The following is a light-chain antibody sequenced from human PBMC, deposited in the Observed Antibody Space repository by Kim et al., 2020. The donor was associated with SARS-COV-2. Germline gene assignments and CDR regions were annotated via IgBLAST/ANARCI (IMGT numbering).Light chain of an antibody. Sequence: EIVLTQSPGTLSLSPGERGTLSCRASQTVVKTYLAWYQQKPGQAPRLLISGASNRATGIPDRFSGSGSGTDFTLTISRLEPEDFAVYYCQHYDDSPMYTFGQGTKLEI. V-gene: IGKV3-20*01. CDR2: GAS. CDR3: QHYDDSPMYT. CDR1: QTVVKTY. J-gene: IGKJ2*01.